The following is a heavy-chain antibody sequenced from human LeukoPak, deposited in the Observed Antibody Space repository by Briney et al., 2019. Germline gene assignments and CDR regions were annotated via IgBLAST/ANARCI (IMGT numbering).Heavy chain of an antibody. J-gene: IGHJ5*02. V-gene: IGHV1-3*01. Sequence: GASVKVSCKASGYTFTSYAMHWVRQAPGQRLEWMGWINAGNGNTKYSQKFQGRVTITRDTSASTAYMELSRLRSDDTAVYYCARGFLVGATTFSDWFDPWGQGTLVTVSS. CDR1: GYTFTSYA. CDR2: INAGNGNT. CDR3: ARGFLVGATTFSDWFDP. D-gene: IGHD1-26*01.